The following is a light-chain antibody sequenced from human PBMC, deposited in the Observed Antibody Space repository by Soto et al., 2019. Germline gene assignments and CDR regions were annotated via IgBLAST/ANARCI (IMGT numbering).Light chain of an antibody. CDR3: QQSFSTLWT. J-gene: IGKJ1*01. CDR2: SAS. CDR1: QSISIY. V-gene: IGKV1-39*01. Sequence: DIQMTQSPSSLSASVGDTVNITCRTSQSISIYLNWYQQKPGKAPKLLIYSASILQVGVPARFSGSGSGTDFTLTLISLQPEDFATYYCQQSFSTLWTFGQGTKVEIE.